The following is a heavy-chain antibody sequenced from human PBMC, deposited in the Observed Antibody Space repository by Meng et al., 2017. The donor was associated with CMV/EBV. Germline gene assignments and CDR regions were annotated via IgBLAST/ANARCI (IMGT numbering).Heavy chain of an antibody. V-gene: IGHV3-21*01. Sequence: GGSLRLSCAASGFTFSSYSMNWVRQAPGKGLEWVSSISSSSSYIYYADSVKGRFTISRDNAKNSLYLQMNSLRAEDTAVYYCARVRGSSWYDEVDYYYSYGMDVWGQGTTVTVSS. CDR3: ARVRGSSWYDEVDYYYSYGMDV. J-gene: IGHJ6*02. D-gene: IGHD6-13*01. CDR2: ISSSSSYI. CDR1: GFTFSSYS.